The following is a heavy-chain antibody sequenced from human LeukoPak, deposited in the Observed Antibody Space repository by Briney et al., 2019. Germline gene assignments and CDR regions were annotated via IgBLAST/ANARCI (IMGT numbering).Heavy chain of an antibody. D-gene: IGHD3-9*01. Sequence: SVKVSCKSSGYTFTGYYMHWVRQAPGQGLEWMGWINPNSGGTNYAQKFQGRVTMTRDTSISTAYMELSRLRSDDTAVYYCASSGLLRYFDWTPNWFDPWGQGTLVTVSS. V-gene: IGHV1-2*02. CDR2: INPNSGGT. CDR3: ASSGLLRYFDWTPNWFDP. J-gene: IGHJ5*02. CDR1: GYTFTGYY.